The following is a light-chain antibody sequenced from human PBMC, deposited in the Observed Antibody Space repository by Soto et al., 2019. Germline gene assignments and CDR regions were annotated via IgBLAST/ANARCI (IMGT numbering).Light chain of an antibody. J-gene: IGKJ1*01. CDR1: QGRRND. CDR2: AAS. V-gene: IGKV1-6*01. Sequence: AIQMTQSPSSLSSSVGDRVTITCRASQGRRNDLGWYQQKPGKAPELLIFAASNLQGEVPSRLSGSGSGTDFTLTISSLQPEDFATYYCLQDYNYPGTFGQGTKVEIE. CDR3: LQDYNYPGT.